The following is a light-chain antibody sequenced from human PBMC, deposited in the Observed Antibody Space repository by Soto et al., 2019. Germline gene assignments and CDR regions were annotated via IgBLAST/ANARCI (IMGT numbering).Light chain of an antibody. J-gene: IGKJ1*01. CDR1: QSVSSNY. CDR3: QQYETSPRA. V-gene: IGKV3-20*01. Sequence: EIVLTQSPGTLSLSPGERATLSCRASQSVSSNYLAWYQQRPGQAPRLLIYDASSRATGIPDRFSGSGSGTDFTLTISRLETEDFAVYYCQQYETSPRAFGQGTKVDIK. CDR2: DAS.